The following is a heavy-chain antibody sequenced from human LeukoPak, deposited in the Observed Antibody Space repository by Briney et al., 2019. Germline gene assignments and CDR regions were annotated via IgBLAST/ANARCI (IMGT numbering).Heavy chain of an antibody. CDR2: IYYSGST. CDR1: GGSISSSSYY. J-gene: IGHJ4*02. D-gene: IGHD2-15*01. CDR3: AREGDIVDY. V-gene: IGHV4-39*07. Sequence: SETLSLTCTVSGGSISSSSYYWGWIRQPPGKGLEWIGSIYYSGSTYYNPSLKSRVTISVDTSKNQFSLKLSSVTAADTAVYYCAREGDIVDYWGQGTLVTVSS.